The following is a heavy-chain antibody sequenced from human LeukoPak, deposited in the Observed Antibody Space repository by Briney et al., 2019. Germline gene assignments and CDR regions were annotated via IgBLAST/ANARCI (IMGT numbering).Heavy chain of an antibody. V-gene: IGHV3-23*01. D-gene: IGHD6-6*01. CDR3: AKLGRYSSSSDME. CDR1: ALTFSSHA. CDR2: ISGSGDRT. Sequence: PAGGSLSLLCAASALTFSSHAMSWVRQAPGKGLEWVSAISGSGDRTIYAESVKGRFTISRDNSKNTLYLQMSSLRADDTAVYYCAKLGRYSSSSDMEWGQGTLVTVSS. J-gene: IGHJ4*02.